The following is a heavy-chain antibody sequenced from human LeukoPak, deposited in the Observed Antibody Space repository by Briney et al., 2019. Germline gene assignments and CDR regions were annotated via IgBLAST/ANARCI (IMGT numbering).Heavy chain of an antibody. D-gene: IGHD6-6*01. CDR1: GFTFSGFW. CDR2: INSDGSEG. Sequence: GGSLRLSCAVSGFTFSGFWMSWSRQAPGKGLEWVASINSDGSEGYYADVVKGRYTISRDNAKNSLYLQINSLRAEDTAVYYCARSSYSSSSSVWGQGTMVTVSS. J-gene: IGHJ3*01. V-gene: IGHV3-7*03. CDR3: ARSSYSSSSSV.